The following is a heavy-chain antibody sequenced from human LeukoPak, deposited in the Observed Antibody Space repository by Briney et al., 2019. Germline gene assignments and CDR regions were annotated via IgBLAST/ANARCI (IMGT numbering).Heavy chain of an antibody. CDR1: GGTVSSGGYY. CDR3: ARTIEAAGTGYFQH. D-gene: IGHD6-13*01. CDR2: SSYSGST. V-gene: IGHV4-61*08. Sequence: SETLSLTCTVSGGTVSSGGYYWSWIRQPPGKGLEWIGYSSYSGSTNYNPSLKSQVTISVDTSKNQFSLKLSSVTAADTAVYYCARTIEAAGTGYFQHWGQGTLVTVSS. J-gene: IGHJ1*01.